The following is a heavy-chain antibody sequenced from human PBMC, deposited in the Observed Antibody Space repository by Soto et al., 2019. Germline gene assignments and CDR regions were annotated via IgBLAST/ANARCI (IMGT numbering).Heavy chain of an antibody. CDR1: GFTFFSYT. V-gene: IGHV3-23*01. Sequence: EVQLLDSGGGLVQPGGSLRLSCAASGFTFFSYTMTWVRQAPGKGLEWVSAISGSGGSTYYADSVKGRFTISRDNSMNMLYLQMNSLRAEDTAVYYCATVHGIPYWGQGTLVTVSS. D-gene: IGHD1-20*01. CDR3: ATVHGIPY. CDR2: ISGSGGST. J-gene: IGHJ4*02.